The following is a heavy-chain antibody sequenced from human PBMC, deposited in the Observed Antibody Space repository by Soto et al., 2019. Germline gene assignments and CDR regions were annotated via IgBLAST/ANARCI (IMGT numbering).Heavy chain of an antibody. CDR3: ARNIAAAGSYYYYGMDV. J-gene: IGHJ6*02. CDR2: IDPSDSYT. Sequence: GASVKVSCKGSGYIFTSYWISWVRQMPGKGLEWMGRIDPSDSYTNYSPSFQGHVTISADKSISTAYLQWSSLKASDTAMYYCARNIAAAGSYYYYGMDVWGQGTTVTVSS. V-gene: IGHV5-10-1*01. CDR1: GYIFTSYW. D-gene: IGHD6-13*01.